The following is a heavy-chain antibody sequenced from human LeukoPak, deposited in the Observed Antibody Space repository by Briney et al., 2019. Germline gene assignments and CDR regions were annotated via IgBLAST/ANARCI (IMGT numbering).Heavy chain of an antibody. CDR1: GYTFTSYA. J-gene: IGHJ3*02. CDR2: INAGNGNT. CDR3: ARGGSSSWYDAFDI. D-gene: IGHD6-13*01. Sequence: ASVKVSCKASGYTFTSYAMHWVRQAPGQRLEWMGWINAGNGNTKYSQEFQGRVTITRDTSASTAYMELSSLRSEDMAVYYCARGGSSSWYDAFDIWGQGTMVTVSS. V-gene: IGHV1-3*03.